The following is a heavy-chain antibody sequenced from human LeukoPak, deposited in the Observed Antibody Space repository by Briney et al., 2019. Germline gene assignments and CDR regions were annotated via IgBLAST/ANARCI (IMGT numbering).Heavy chain of an antibody. V-gene: IGHV3-7*01. Sequence: QTGGSLRLSCTASGFTLSFYWLSWVGQAPGKGLAWVARIKVDGSEEHYVDCVKGRFTITRNNARNSVHVQMNSPRAEDTAVYFCARVRPGHYFDYWGQGALVTVSS. CDR3: ARVRPGHYFDY. J-gene: IGHJ4*02. D-gene: IGHD6-6*01. CDR2: IKVDGSEE. CDR1: GFTLSFYW.